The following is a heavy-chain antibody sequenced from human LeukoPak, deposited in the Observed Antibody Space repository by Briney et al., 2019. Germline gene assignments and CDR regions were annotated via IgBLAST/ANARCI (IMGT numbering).Heavy chain of an antibody. D-gene: IGHD4/OR15-4a*01. CDR2: ISSSSSYI. CDR3: ARDANTGDAFDI. CDR1: GFTFSSYS. V-gene: IGHV3-21*01. Sequence: GGSLRLSCAASGFTFSSYSMNWVSQAPGKGLEWVSSISSSSSYIYYADSVMGRFTISRDNAKNSLYLQMNSLRPEDTAVYYCARDANTGDAFDIWGQGTMVTVSS. J-gene: IGHJ3*02.